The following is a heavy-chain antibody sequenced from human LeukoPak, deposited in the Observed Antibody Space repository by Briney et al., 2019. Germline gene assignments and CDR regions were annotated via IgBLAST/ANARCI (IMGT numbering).Heavy chain of an antibody. J-gene: IGHJ4*02. Sequence: PGKSLRLSCAASGFTFSNYAMHWVRQAPGKGLGWVSLISSGGTYEYYADSVKGRFTISRDNSKNTLYLQLNSLRAEDTAVYYCARDSTYYYYSGSSGPHYFDNWGQGTLVTVSS. D-gene: IGHD3-10*01. CDR1: GFTFSNYA. V-gene: IGHV3-30*01. CDR3: ARDSTYYYYSGSSGPHYFDN. CDR2: ISSGGTYE.